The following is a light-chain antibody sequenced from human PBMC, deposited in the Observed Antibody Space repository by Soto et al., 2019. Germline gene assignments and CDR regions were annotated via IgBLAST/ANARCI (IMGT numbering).Light chain of an antibody. CDR1: QSVGTW. CDR3: QQFST. Sequence: DLQMTQSPSTLSASVGDRVTITCRASQSVGTWLAWYQKKPGKAPNLLIYDVSSLESGVPSRFSGSGSGTEFTLTISSLQPDDFATYYCQQFSTFGQGTKVEIK. CDR2: DVS. J-gene: IGKJ1*01. V-gene: IGKV1-5*01.